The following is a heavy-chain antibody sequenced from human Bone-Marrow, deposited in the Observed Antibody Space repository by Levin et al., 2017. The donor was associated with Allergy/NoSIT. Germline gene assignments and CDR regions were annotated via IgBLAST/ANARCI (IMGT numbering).Heavy chain of an antibody. V-gene: IGHV3-7*04. J-gene: IGHJ5*02. CDR1: GFTFNRHW. D-gene: IGHD3-16*01. CDR3: ARDVVSPEGANWFDP. Sequence: RAGGSLRLSCAASGFTFNRHWMSWVRQAPGKGLEWVANIKQDGSEAYYGESVKGRFTISRDNAKDSLYLQMNFLRTEDTAFYYCARDVVSPEGANWFDPWGQGVLVTVSS. CDR2: IKQDGSEA.